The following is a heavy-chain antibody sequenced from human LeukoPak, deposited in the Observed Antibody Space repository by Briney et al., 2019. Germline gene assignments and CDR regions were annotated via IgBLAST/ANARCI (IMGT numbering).Heavy chain of an antibody. V-gene: IGHV4-59*01. CDR1: GGSLNNYY. Sequence: SETLSLTCTVSGGSLNNYYWTWIRQPPGKGLEWIGYVYYIGNTNYNPSLKSRVTISLDTSTNQFSLKLNSVTAAGTARYYCARMDGGYTYPPYHYYGMDVWGQGTTVTVSS. CDR3: ARMDGGYTYPPYHYYGMDV. D-gene: IGHD3-16*01. CDR2: VYYIGNT. J-gene: IGHJ6*02.